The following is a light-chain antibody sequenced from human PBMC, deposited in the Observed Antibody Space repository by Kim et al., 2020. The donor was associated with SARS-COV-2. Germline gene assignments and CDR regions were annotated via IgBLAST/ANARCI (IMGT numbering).Light chain of an antibody. Sequence: ASVGDRVTITCRASQKIDCYLSCSQQKPGKAPKLLIYTASNLHSGVPSRFSGSGSGTDFTLTIDSLQPDDFATYYCQQSYRTPYTFGQGTKLEI. CDR3: QQSYRTPYT. CDR2: TAS. V-gene: IGKV1-39*01. J-gene: IGKJ2*01. CDR1: QKIDCY.